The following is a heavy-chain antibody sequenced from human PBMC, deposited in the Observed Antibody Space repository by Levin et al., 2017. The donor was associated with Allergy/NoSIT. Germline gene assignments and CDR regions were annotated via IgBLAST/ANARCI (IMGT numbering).Heavy chain of an antibody. J-gene: IGHJ4*02. CDR3: AKLRGGVQLWES. Sequence: SETLSLTCTVSGASISSSNYFWGWIRQPPGKGLEWIGTIRYSGDNYYNPSLKSRLTISVDTSKNQVSLKLSSVTAADTAVYYCAKLRGGVQLWESWGQGTLVTVSS. V-gene: IGHV4-39*01. CDR2: IRYSGDN. D-gene: IGHD5-18*01. CDR1: GASISSSNYF.